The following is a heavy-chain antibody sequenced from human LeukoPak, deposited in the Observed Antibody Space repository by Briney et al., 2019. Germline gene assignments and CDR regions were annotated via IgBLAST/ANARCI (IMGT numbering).Heavy chain of an antibody. CDR2: VNHSGSI. CDR1: GGSISSYY. J-gene: IGHJ5*02. V-gene: IGHV4-59*08. D-gene: IGHD2-21*02. Sequence: PSETLSLTCTVSGGSISSYYWSWVRQPPGKGLEWIGEVNHSGSINYNPSLMSRVTISADRSKNQFSLKLTSVTAADTAIYYCTRQIVVVTGRGFDPWGQGTLVTVSS. CDR3: TRQIVVVTGRGFDP.